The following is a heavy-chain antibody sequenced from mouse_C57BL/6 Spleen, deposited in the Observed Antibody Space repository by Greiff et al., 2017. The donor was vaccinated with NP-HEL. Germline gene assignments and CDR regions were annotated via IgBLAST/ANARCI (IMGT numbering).Heavy chain of an antibody. Sequence: QQSCKASGYTFTSYWMHWVKQRPGRGLEWIGRIDPNSGGTKYNEKFKSKATLTVDKPSSTAYMQLSSLTSEDSAVYYCARSDWGGAWFAYWGQGTLVTVSA. D-gene: IGHD4-1*01. CDR3: ARSDWGGAWFAY. J-gene: IGHJ3*01. CDR2: IDPNSGGT. CDR1: GYTFTSYW. V-gene: IGHV1-72*01.